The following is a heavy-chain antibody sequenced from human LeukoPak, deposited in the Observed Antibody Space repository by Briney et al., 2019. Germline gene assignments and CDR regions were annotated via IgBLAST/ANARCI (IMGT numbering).Heavy chain of an antibody. J-gene: IGHJ5*02. D-gene: IGHD6-13*01. CDR3: AKGGTSWSSYNWFDP. CDR1: GFTFSSYE. V-gene: IGHV3-48*03. CDR2: ISSSGSTI. Sequence: PGGSLRLSCAASGFTFSSYEMNWVRQAPGKGLEWVSYISSSGSTIYYADSVKGRFTISRDNAKNSLYLQMNSLRAEDTAVYYCAKGGTSWSSYNWFDPWGQGTLVTVSS.